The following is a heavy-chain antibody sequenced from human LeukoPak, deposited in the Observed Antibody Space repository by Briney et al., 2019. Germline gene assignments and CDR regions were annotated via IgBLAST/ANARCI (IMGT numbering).Heavy chain of an antibody. CDR3: ARDGYSSGWYGGFDY. V-gene: IGHV1-18*01. CDR1: GYTFTSYG. D-gene: IGHD6-19*01. CDR2: ISAYNGNT. J-gene: IGHJ4*02. Sequence: GASVKVSCKASGYTFTSYGISGVRQAPGQGLEWMGWISAYNGNTKYAQKLQGRVTMTTDTSTSTAYMELRSLRSDDTAVYYCARDGYSSGWYGGFDYWGQGTLVTVSS.